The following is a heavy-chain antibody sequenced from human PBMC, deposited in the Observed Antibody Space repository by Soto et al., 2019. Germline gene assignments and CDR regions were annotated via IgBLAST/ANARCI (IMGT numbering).Heavy chain of an antibody. V-gene: IGHV1-18*04. D-gene: IGHD6-19*01. CDR1: GYPFTKYA. CDR2: ISTYNGDT. J-gene: IGHJ5*02. Sequence: ASVKVSCKTPGYPFTKYAISWVRQAPGQGLEWMGWISTYNGDTNYAQSLQGRVTLTTDTSTSTAYMELRSLRSDDTAVYYCARDPSNTSGSLYLLDAWRKCSLVTFS. CDR3: ARDPSNTSGSLYLLDA.